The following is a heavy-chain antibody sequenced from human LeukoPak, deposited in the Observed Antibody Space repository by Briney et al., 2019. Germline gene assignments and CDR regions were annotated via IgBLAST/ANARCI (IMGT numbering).Heavy chain of an antibody. D-gene: IGHD3-10*01. Sequence: PSETLSLTCTVSGGSISSYYWSWIRQPAGKGLEWIGRIYTSGSTNYNPSLKSRVTISVDKSKNQFSLKLSSVTAADTAVYYCATQYYYGSGYPFDPWGQETLVTVSS. J-gene: IGHJ5*02. CDR3: ATQYYYGSGYPFDP. CDR1: GGSISSYY. V-gene: IGHV4-4*07. CDR2: IYTSGST.